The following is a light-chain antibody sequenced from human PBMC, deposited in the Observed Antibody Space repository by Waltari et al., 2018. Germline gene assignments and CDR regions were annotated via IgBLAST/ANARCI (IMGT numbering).Light chain of an antibody. J-gene: IGKJ1*01. V-gene: IGKV3-20*01. CDR3: QHNVRLPVT. CDR2: DSS. CDR1: ESVRRS. Sequence: EVVLTQSRGTLFLSPGESATLSCRTSESVRRSLLWYQQKPGQAPRLLIYDSSTRATGVPDRFSGSGVGTDFSLTISRLEPEDFAVYYCQHNVRLPVTFGQGTRVEIK.